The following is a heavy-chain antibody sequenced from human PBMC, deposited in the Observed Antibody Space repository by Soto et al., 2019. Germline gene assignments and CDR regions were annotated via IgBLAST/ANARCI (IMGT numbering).Heavy chain of an antibody. D-gene: IGHD3-10*01. V-gene: IGHV4-34*01. CDR1: GGSLSGYY. CDR3: ARRVVGLRGGYDY. Sequence: QVQLQQWGAGLLKPSETLSLTCAVYGGSLSGYYWTWIRQSPGKGLEWIGEINHRGNTNYKPSLKSRVTMAVDTSKNQFSLNVKSVTGADSAVYFCARRVVGLRGGYDYWGQGTLVTVSS. J-gene: IGHJ4*02. CDR2: INHRGNT.